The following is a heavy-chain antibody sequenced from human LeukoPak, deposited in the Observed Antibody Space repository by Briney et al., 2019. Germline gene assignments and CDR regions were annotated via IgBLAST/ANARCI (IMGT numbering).Heavy chain of an antibody. J-gene: IGHJ6*03. CDR1: GYSFTSYW. V-gene: IGHV5-51*01. CDR2: IYPGDSVT. Sequence: GESLKISCKGSGYSFTSYWIGWVRQMPGKGLEWMGIIYPGDSVTRYSPSFQGQVTISADKSISTAYLQWSSLKASDTAMYYCARQGGGTIFAEGVYYYYMDVWGKGTTVTVSS. CDR3: ARQGGGTIFAEGVYYYYMDV. D-gene: IGHD3-10*02.